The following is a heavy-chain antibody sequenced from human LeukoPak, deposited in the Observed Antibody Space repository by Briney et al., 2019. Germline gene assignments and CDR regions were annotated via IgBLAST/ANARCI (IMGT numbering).Heavy chain of an antibody. CDR1: GGSISSSSYY. J-gene: IGHJ4*02. Sequence: SETLSLTCTVSGGSISSSSYYWGWIRQPPGKGLEWIGYIYYSGSTNYNPSLKSRVTISVDTSKNQFSLKLSSVTAADTAVYYCARDQGGHGVDYWGQGTLVTVSS. CDR2: IYYSGST. V-gene: IGHV4-61*05. CDR3: ARDQGGHGVDY.